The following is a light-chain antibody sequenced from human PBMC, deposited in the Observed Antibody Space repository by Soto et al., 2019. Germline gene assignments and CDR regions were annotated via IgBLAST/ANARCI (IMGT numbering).Light chain of an antibody. V-gene: IGLV1-40*01. Sequence: QSVLTQPPSVSGAPGQRVTISCTGSSSNIGAGYDVHWYQQLPGTAPKLLIYGNNYRPSGVPDRFSGSKSGTSASLAITGLQAEDEADYYCQSYDSSLSGYVVFGGGTKLTVL. CDR3: QSYDSSLSGYVV. CDR2: GNN. CDR1: SSNIGAGYD. J-gene: IGLJ2*01.